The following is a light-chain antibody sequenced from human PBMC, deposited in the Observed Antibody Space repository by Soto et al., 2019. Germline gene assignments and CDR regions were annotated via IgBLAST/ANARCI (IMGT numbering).Light chain of an antibody. CDR3: CSYAGSYYV. J-gene: IGLJ1*01. V-gene: IGLV2-11*01. Sequence: QSVLTQPRSVSGSPGQSVTISCTGTSSDIGGYNYVSWYQQPPDKAPKVMIYDVTKRPSGVPDRFSGSKSGTTASLTISGLQAEDEAHYYCCSYAGSYYVFGTGTKVTVL. CDR2: DVT. CDR1: SSDIGGYNY.